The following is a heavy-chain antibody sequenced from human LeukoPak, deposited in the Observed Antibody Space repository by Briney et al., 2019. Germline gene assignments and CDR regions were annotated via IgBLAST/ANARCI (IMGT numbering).Heavy chain of an antibody. CDR1: GFTFSNFG. V-gene: IGHV3-23*01. CDR2: ITSGVGIT. Sequence: PGGSLRLSCAASGFTFSNFGMNWVRQAPGKGLEWVSIITSGVGITYYADSVKGRFTISRDNSKNTLYLQMNSLRADDTAVYYCAKGDYYYFDCWGQGTLVTVSS. J-gene: IGHJ4*02. D-gene: IGHD3-10*01. CDR3: AKGDYYYFDC.